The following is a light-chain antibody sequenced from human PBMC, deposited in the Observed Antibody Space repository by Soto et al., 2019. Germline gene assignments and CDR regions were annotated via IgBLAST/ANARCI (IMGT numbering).Light chain of an antibody. CDR1: QSISEY. CDR3: QHYNTWPWT. CDR2: GAS. J-gene: IGKJ1*01. V-gene: IGKV3-15*01. Sequence: MTQSPSSLSASVGDTVTFTCRASQSISEYLNWYQQKPGKAPRLLIYGASTRATGIPARFSGSGSGTEFTLTISSLQSEDFAVYYCQHYNTWPWTFGQGTKVDIK.